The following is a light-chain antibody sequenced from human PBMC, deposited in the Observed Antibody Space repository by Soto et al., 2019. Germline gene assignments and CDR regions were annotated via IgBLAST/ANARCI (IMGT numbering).Light chain of an antibody. CDR1: QGIASA. Sequence: AIQLTQSPSSLSASIGDRVTITCRASQGIASALAWYQQRPGKPPSLLIYDASTSQSGVPSRFGGSGSETYFTLTISSLQPEDFATYYCQQFSTYPVTFCGGTRVEI. J-gene: IGKJ4*01. CDR3: QQFSTYPVT. CDR2: DAS. V-gene: IGKV1-13*02.